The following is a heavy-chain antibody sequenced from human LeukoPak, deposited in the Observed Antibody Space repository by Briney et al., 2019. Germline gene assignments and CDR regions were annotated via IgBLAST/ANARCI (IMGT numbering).Heavy chain of an antibody. CDR1: GFTFSESW. CDR3: AKGKRYPDY. J-gene: IGHJ4*02. CDR2: MNLDGSDK. V-gene: IGHV3-7*03. Sequence: PGGSLRLSCVVSGFTFSESWMSWVRQAPGKGLGWGASMNLDGSDKYYVDSVKGRFTISRDNVKNSLYLQMDSLRVEDTAVYYCAKGKRYPDYWGQGTLVTVSS. D-gene: IGHD1-1*01.